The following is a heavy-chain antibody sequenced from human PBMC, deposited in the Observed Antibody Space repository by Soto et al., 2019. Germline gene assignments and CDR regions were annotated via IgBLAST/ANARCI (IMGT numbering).Heavy chain of an antibody. CDR1: GGSISSYY. V-gene: IGHV4-59*12. J-gene: IGHJ5*02. D-gene: IGHD3-10*01. CDR3: ARDSGYYYGSGSYSWFDP. CDR2: IYYSGNT. Sequence: PSETLALTCTVYGGSISSYYWSWIRQPPGKGLEWIGYIYYSGNTNYNPSLKSRVTISVDTSKNQFSLKLSSVTAADTAVYYCARDSGYYYGSGSYSWFDPWGQGTLVTVSS.